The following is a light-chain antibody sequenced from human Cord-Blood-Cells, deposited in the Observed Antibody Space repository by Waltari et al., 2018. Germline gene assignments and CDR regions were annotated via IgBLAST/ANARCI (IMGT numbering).Light chain of an antibody. CDR3: CSYAGSSTYV. Sequence: QSALTQPASVSGSPGQSITISCTGTSSDVGSYNLVSWYQQHPGKAPKLMIYEGSKRPSGVSNRFSGSNSGNTASLTISGLQAEDDADYYCCSYAGSSTYVFGTGTKVTVL. CDR2: EGS. V-gene: IGLV2-23*01. CDR1: SSDVGSYNL. J-gene: IGLJ1*01.